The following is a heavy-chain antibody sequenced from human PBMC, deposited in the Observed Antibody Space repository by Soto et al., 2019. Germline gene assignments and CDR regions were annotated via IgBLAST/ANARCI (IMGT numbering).Heavy chain of an antibody. J-gene: IGHJ4*02. CDR3: ARVPGFDYGGNSVLDY. CDR2: ISAYNGNT. Sequence: ASVKVSCKASGYTFTSYGISWVRQAPGQGLEWMGWISAYNGNTNYAQKLQGRVTMTTDTSTSTAYMELRSLRSDDTAVYYCARVPGFDYGGNSVLDYWGQGTLVTVSS. D-gene: IGHD4-17*01. V-gene: IGHV1-18*01. CDR1: GYTFTSYG.